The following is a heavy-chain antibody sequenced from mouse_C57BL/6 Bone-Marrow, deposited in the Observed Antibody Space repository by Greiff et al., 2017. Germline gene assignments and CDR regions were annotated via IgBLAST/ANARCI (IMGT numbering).Heavy chain of an antibody. D-gene: IGHD2-5*01. J-gene: IGHJ2*01. CDR1: GFTFSDYY. V-gene: IGHV5-12*01. Sequence: EVQGVESGGGLVQPGGSLKLSCAASGFTFSDYYMYWVRQTPEKRLEWVAYISNGGGSTYYPDTVKGRFTISRDNAKNTLYLQMSRLKSEDTAMYYCARQDSNYYFDYWGQGTTLTVSS. CDR3: ARQDSNYYFDY. CDR2: ISNGGGST.